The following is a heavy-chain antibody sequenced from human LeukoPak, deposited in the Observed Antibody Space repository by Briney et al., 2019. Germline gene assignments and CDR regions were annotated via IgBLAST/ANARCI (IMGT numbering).Heavy chain of an antibody. V-gene: IGHV4-38-2*02. J-gene: IGHJ5*02. CDR2: IYYSGST. CDR3: ARDQGYSSSWYGNWFDP. D-gene: IGHD6-13*01. Sequence: PSETLSLTCTVSGSSISSAYFWGWIRQPPGKGLEWIGSIYYSGSTYYNPSLKSRVTISVATSKNQFSLKLNSVTAADTAVYYCARDQGYSSSWYGNWFDPWGQGTLVTVSS. CDR1: GSSISSAYF.